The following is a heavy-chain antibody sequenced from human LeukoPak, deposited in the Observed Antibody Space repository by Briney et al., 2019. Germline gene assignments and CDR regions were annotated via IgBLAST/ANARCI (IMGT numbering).Heavy chain of an antibody. CDR2: IIPIFGIA. CDR1: GGTFSSYA. J-gene: IGHJ5*02. CDR3: ARDWGEVVTAIPGGWFDP. Sequence: SVKVSCKASGGTFSSYAISWVRQAPGQGLEWMGRIIPIFGIANYAQKFQGRVTITADKSTSTAYMGLSSLRSEDTAVYYCARDWGEVVTAIPGGWFDPWGQGTLVTVSS. D-gene: IGHD2-21*02. V-gene: IGHV1-69*04.